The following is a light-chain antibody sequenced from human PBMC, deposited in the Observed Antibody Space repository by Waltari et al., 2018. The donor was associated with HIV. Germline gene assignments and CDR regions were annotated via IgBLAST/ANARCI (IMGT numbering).Light chain of an antibody. CDR2: DVN. CDR1: GSAVGAYKY. V-gene: IGLV2-23*02. J-gene: IGLJ1*01. Sequence: QSALTQPASVSGSPEQSITISCPGAGSAVGAYKYVSWYQQYPGKAPKLIIYDVNKPPSGVSNRFSGSKSGNTASLTISGLQAEDEADYYCCSYAGSSTFGFYVFGTGTKVTVL. CDR3: CSYAGSSTFGFYV.